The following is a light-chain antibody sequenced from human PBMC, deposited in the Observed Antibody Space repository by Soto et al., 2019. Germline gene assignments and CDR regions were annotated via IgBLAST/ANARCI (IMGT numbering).Light chain of an antibody. V-gene: IGKV3-20*01. J-gene: IGKJ1*01. CDR1: QTVNSIY. Sequence: EIVLTQSPGTLSLYRGERATLSCRASQTVNSIYFAWYQRKPGQAPRLLIYGASNRATGIPDRFSGSGSGTDFTLTISRLEAEDFGVYYCQQYDTSPRTFGRGTKVEIK. CDR2: GAS. CDR3: QQYDTSPRT.